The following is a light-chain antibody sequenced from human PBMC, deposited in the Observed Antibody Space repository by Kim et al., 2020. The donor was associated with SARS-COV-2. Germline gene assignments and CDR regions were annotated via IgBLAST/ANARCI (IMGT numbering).Light chain of an antibody. CDR2: DVS. CDR3: SSYTSSNTVI. Sequence: QSALTQPASVSGSPGQSITISCSGTSSDVGAYNYVAWHQQRPGEAPKLMIFDVSLRPSGVSDRFSGSKSANTASLTISGLQTEDEADYYCSSYTSSNTVIFGGGTKLTVL. CDR1: SSDVGAYNY. J-gene: IGLJ2*01. V-gene: IGLV2-14*03.